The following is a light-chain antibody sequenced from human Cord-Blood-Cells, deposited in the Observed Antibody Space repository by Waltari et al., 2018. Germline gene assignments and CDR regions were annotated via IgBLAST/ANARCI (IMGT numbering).Light chain of an antibody. V-gene: IGLV2-23*01. CDR1: SSDVGSYNL. CDR2: EGS. Sequence: QSALTQPASVSGSPGQSITISCTGTSSDVGSYNLFPWYQQHPGKAPNLMIYEGSKRPSGVSNRFSGSKSGNTASLTISGLQAEDEADYYCCSYAGSSTFYVFGTGTKVTVL. CDR3: CSYAGSSTFYV. J-gene: IGLJ1*01.